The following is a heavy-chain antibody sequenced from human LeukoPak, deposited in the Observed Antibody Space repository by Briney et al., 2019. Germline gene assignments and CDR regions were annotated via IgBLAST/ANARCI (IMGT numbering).Heavy chain of an antibody. Sequence: PGGSLRLSCAASGFTFSSYAMHWVRQAPGKGLEYVSAISSNGGSTYYANSVKGRFTISRDNSKNTLYLQMGSLRAEDMAVYYCARAGTVTTIPPNCWGQGTLVTVSS. CDR3: ARAGTVTTIPPNC. CDR1: GFTFSSYA. V-gene: IGHV3-64*01. D-gene: IGHD4-17*01. CDR2: ISSNGGST. J-gene: IGHJ4*02.